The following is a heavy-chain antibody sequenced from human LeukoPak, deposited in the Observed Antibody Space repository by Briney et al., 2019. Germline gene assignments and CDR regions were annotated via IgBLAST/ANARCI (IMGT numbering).Heavy chain of an antibody. CDR3: ARGNYYDSSGYYTNDYYYYYMDV. Sequence: GASVKVSCKASGYTFTSYYMHWVRQAPGQGLEWMGIINPSGGSTSYAQKFQGRVTMTRDTSTSTVYMELSSLRSEDTAVYYCARGNYYDSSGYYTNDYYYYYMDVWGKGTTVTISS. V-gene: IGHV1-46*01. J-gene: IGHJ6*03. D-gene: IGHD3-22*01. CDR1: GYTFTSYY. CDR2: INPSGGST.